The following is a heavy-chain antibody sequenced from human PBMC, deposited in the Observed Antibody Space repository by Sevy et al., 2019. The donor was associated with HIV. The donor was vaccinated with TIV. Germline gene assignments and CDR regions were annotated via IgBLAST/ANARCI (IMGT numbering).Heavy chain of an antibody. CDR1: GFTFSSYS. Sequence: GGSLRLSCAASGFTFSSYSMNWVRQAPGKGLEWVSYIISSSSIIYYADSVKGRFTISRDNAKNSLYLQMNSLRDEDTAVYYCARDGGIAARTGGFYFDYWGQGTLVTVSS. CDR2: IISSSSII. D-gene: IGHD6-6*01. V-gene: IGHV3-48*02. CDR3: ARDGGIAARTGGFYFDY. J-gene: IGHJ4*02.